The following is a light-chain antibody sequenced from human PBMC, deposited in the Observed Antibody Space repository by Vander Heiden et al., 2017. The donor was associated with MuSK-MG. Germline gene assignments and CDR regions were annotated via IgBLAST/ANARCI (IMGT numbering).Light chain of an antibody. J-gene: IGKJ1*01. Sequence: IVMTQSPATLSVSPGARATLSCRASQSVSSNLAWYQQKPGQAPRLLIYGVSTRATGIPVRFSGSGSGTEFTLTISTLQSEDFAVYYCLQDNKWPGTFGQGTKVEIK. CDR3: LQDNKWPGT. CDR2: GVS. CDR1: QSVSSN. V-gene: IGKV3-15*01.